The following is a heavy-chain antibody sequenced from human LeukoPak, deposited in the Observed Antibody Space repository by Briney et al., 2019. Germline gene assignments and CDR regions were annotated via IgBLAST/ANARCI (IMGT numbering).Heavy chain of an antibody. CDR3: ARDPLPYDSSGYYPLYYFDY. Sequence: GGSLRLSCAASGFTFRSYTMNWVRQAPGKGLEWVAVIWYDGSNKYYADSVKGRFTISRDNSKNTLYLQMNSLRAEDTAVYYCARDPLPYDSSGYYPLYYFDYWGQGTLVTVSS. CDR1: GFTFRSYT. CDR2: IWYDGSNK. D-gene: IGHD3-22*01. J-gene: IGHJ4*02. V-gene: IGHV3-33*08.